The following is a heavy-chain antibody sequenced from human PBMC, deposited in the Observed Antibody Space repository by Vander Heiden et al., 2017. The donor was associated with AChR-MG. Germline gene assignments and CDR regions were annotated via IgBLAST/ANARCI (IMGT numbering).Heavy chain of an antibody. CDR1: GYTFTGYY. CDR2: INPNSGGT. V-gene: IGHV1-2*02. D-gene: IGHD3-10*01. Sequence: QVQLVQSGAEVKKPGASVQVSCKASGYTFTGYYMHWVRQAPGQGLEWMGWINPNSGGTNYAQKFQGRVTMTRDTSISTAYMELSRLRSDDTAVYYCARAAGPWFGELLSHFDYWGQGTLVTVSS. CDR3: ARAAGPWFGELLSHFDY. J-gene: IGHJ4*02.